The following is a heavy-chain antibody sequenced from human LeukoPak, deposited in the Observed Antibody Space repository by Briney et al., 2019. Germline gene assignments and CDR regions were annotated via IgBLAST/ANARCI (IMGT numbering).Heavy chain of an antibody. D-gene: IGHD2-2*01. V-gene: IGHV4-39*01. J-gene: IGHJ6*03. CDR2: IYYSGRT. CDR3: SILICSISCYYYYYYYMDV. CDR1: GGSISSSSYY. Sequence: SETLSLTCTVSGGSISSSSYYWGWIRQPPGKGLEWIGSIYYSGRTYYNPSLKSRVTISVDTSKNQFTLKLSSVTAADTAVYYCSILICSISCYYYYYYYMDVWGKGTTVTVSS.